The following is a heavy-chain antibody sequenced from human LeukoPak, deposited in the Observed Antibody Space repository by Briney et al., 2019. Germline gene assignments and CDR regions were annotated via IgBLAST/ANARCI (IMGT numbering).Heavy chain of an antibody. J-gene: IGHJ4*02. Sequence: GASVKVSCKASGYTFTGYYMHWVRQAPGQGLEWMGRINPNRGGTNYAQKFQGRVTKTRDTSISTAYMELSRLRSDDTAVYYCARDYYYYDSSGYYYIPYYFDYWGQGTLVTVSS. V-gene: IGHV1-2*06. CDR1: GYTFTGYY. CDR2: INPNRGGT. D-gene: IGHD3-22*01. CDR3: ARDYYYYDSSGYYYIPYYFDY.